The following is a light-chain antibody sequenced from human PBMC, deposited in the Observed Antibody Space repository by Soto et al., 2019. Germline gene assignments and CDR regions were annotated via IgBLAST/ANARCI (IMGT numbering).Light chain of an antibody. Sequence: EIVLTQSPGTLSLSPGERATLSCMASQTISTRFVAWYQQKPGQAPRLLIYGASSRATGIPDRFSGSGSGTDFPLTLSRLEPEDCAVYSWQQYGGLPYTFGQGTTLEIK. J-gene: IGKJ2*01. CDR2: GAS. CDR3: QQYGGLPYT. CDR1: QTISTRF. V-gene: IGKV3-20*01.